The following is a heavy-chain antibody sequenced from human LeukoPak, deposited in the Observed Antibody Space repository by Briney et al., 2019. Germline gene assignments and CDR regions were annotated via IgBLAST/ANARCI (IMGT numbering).Heavy chain of an antibody. J-gene: IGHJ4*02. CDR1: GGSVSISSYY. D-gene: IGHD5-12*01. V-gene: IGHV4-39*07. CDR3: ARYHSGYDDY. CDR2: IYYSGST. Sequence: NASETLSLTCTVSGGSVSISSYYWGWIRQPPGKGLEWIGSIYYSGSTYYSPSLKSRVTISVDTSKSQFSLKLSSVTAADTAVYYCARYHSGYDDYWGQGTLVTVSS.